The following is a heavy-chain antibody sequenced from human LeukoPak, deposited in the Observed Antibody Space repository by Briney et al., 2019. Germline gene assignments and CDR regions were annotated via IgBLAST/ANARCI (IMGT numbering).Heavy chain of an antibody. CDR3: ARFSGSYPLFDY. D-gene: IGHD1-26*01. CDR1: GGSISNYY. V-gene: IGHV4-59*01. CDR2: IYYSGST. J-gene: IGHJ4*02. Sequence: SETLSLTCTVSGGSISNYYWSWIRQPPGKGLEWIGYIYYSGSTNYNPSLKSRVTISVDTSKNQFSLKLSSVTAADTAVYYCARFSGSYPLFDYWGQGTLVTVSS.